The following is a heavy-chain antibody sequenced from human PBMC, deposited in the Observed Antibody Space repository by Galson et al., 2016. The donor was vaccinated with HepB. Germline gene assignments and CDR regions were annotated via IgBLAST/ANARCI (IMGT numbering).Heavy chain of an antibody. D-gene: IGHD3-9*01. CDR3: ARMLPVERGNWFYALGV. V-gene: IGHV3-21*04. Sequence: SLRLSCAASGFMLSDYSMNWVRQAPGKGLEWVSSISSSGGYIYYADSMRGRFTISRDNAKNSLYLQMDSLRAEDTAMYYCARMLPVERGNWFYALGVWGQGTTVIVSS. CDR2: ISSSGGYI. CDR1: GFMLSDYS. J-gene: IGHJ6*02.